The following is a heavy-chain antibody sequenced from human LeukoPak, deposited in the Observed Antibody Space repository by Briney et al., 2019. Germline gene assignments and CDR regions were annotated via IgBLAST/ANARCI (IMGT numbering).Heavy chain of an antibody. V-gene: IGHV4-59*01. Sequence: SETLSLTCTVSGGSISSYYWSWIRQPPGKGLEWIGYIYYSGSTNYNPSLKSRVTISVDTSKNQFSLKLSSVTAADTAVYYCARSSSWYRGVDYWGQGTLVTVSS. J-gene: IGHJ4*02. CDR2: IYYSGST. CDR1: GGSISSYY. D-gene: IGHD6-13*01. CDR3: ARSSSWYRGVDY.